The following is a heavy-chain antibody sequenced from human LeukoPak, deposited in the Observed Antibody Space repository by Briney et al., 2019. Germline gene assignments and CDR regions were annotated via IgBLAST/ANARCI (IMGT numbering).Heavy chain of an antibody. D-gene: IGHD2-2*01. V-gene: IGHV4-61*02. J-gene: IGHJ4*02. CDR1: GGSISSGSYY. CDR3: AREKVVPAARTSDY. Sequence: PSETLSLTCTVSGGSISSGSYYWSWIRQPAGKGLEWIGRIYTSGSTNYNPSLKSRVTISVDTSKNQFSLKLSSVTAADTAVYYCAREKVVPAARTSDYWGQGTLVTVSS. CDR2: IYTSGST.